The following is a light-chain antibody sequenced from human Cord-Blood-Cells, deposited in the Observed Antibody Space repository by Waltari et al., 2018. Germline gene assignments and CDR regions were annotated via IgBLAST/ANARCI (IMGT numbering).Light chain of an antibody. CDR3: QQSYSTPYT. CDR1: QSISSY. CDR2: AAS. V-gene: IGKV1-39*01. J-gene: IGKJ2*01. Sequence: DIQMTQSPSSLSASVGDRVTITCRASQSISSYLNWYQQKPGKAPKLLFYAASSLQSGVPSRFSGSRSGTDFTLTISSLQPEDFATYYCQQSYSTPYTFGQGTKLEIK.